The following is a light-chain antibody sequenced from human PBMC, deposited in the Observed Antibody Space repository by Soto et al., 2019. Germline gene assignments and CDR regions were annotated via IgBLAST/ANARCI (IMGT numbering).Light chain of an antibody. V-gene: IGKV1-39*01. Sequence: DIQMTQSPSSLSASVGDRVTITCRASQSISSYLNWYQHKPGKAPKLLIYAASSLQSGVPSRFSGSASGTDFPHTISSLQPEDFATYYCQQSYTTPVLTFGGGTKLEIK. CDR2: AAS. CDR3: QQSYTTPVLT. J-gene: IGKJ4*01. CDR1: QSISSY.